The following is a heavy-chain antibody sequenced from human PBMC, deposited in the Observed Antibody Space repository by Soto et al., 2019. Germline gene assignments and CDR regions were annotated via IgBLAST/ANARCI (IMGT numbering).Heavy chain of an antibody. CDR1: GFTFSTYG. D-gene: IGHD1-1*01. J-gene: IGHJ4*02. V-gene: IGHV3-30*18. CDR2: ISNDGVNK. Sequence: QVQLVESGGGVVQPGRSLRLSCAASGFTFSTYGMHWVRQAPGKGLEWVAVISNDGVNKYYADSVKGRFTISRDNSKNTLYLQMNSMRAEDTAVYYCAKSVYNWNDGFFAYWGQGTLVTVSS. CDR3: AKSVYNWNDGFFAY.